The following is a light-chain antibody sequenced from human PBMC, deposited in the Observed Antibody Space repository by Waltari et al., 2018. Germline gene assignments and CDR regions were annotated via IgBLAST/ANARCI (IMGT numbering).Light chain of an antibody. J-gene: IGKJ1*01. CDR3: QQYYSTCQ. V-gene: IGKV4-1*01. CDR2: WAS. Sequence: EIVMTQSPATLSVSPGERATLPFSASQSVLHSSNNKNYLAWYQQKPGQPPKLLIYWASTRESGVPDRFSGSGSGTDFTLTISSLQAEDVAVYYCQQYYSTCQFGQGTKVEIK. CDR1: QSVLHSSNNKNY.